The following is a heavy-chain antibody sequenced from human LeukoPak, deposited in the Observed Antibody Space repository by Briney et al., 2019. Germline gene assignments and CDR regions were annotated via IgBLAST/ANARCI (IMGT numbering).Heavy chain of an antibody. CDR2: IYYSGST. CDR3: ARGSYGDYLRFDY. V-gene: IGHV4-59*01. CDR1: GGSISSYY. Sequence: PSETLSLTCTVSGGSISSYYWSWIRQPPGKGLEWIGYIYYSGSTNYNPSLKSRVTISVDTSKNHFSLKPSSLTAADTAVYYCARGSYGDYLRFDYWGQGTLVTVSS. J-gene: IGHJ4*02. D-gene: IGHD4-17*01.